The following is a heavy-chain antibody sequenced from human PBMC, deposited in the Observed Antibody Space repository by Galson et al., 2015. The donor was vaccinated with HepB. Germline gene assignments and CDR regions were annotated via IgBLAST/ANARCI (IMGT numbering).Heavy chain of an antibody. CDR3: ARVDSSSAMDY. CDR1: GFTFSSYS. Sequence: SLRLSCAASGFTFSSYSMNWVRQAPGKGLEWVSYIGSSSSTMYYADSVKGRFTISSDYAKKSLYLQMNSLKAEDTAVYYCARVDSSSAMDYWGQGTLVTVSS. D-gene: IGHD6-6*01. CDR2: IGSSSSTM. V-gene: IGHV3-48*01. J-gene: IGHJ4*02.